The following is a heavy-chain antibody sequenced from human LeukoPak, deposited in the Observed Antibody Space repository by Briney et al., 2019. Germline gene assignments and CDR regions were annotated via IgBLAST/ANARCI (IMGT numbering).Heavy chain of an antibody. V-gene: IGHV4-59*01. Sequence: PSETLSLTCTVSGGSISSYYWSWIRQPPGKGLEWIGYIYYSGSTNYNPSLKGRVTISVDTSKNQFSLKLSSVTAADTAVYYCAKGGSYWYFDLWRRGTLVTVSS. CDR1: GGSISSYY. D-gene: IGHD1-26*01. CDR3: AKGGSYWYFDL. CDR2: IYYSGST. J-gene: IGHJ2*01.